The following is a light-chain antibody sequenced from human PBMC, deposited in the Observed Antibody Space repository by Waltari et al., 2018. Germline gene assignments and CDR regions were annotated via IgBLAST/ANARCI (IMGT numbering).Light chain of an antibody. J-gene: IGKJ1*01. Sequence: EIVLTQSPGTLSLSPGERATLSCRASQSVSRYLVWYQQKPGQAPRLLIYAASIRATGIPDRFSGSGSGTGFSLTISRLEPEDFAVYYCQKYDRLPATFGQGTKVEIK. CDR3: QKYDRLPAT. CDR1: QSVSRY. CDR2: AAS. V-gene: IGKV3-20*01.